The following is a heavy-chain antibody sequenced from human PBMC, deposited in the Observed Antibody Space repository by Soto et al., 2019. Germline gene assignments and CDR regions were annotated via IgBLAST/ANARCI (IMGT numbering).Heavy chain of an antibody. CDR1: GFTFDDYA. Sequence: GGSLRLSCAASGFTFDDYAMHWVRQAPGKGLEWVSLISWDGGSTYYADSVKGRFTISRDNSKNSLYLQMNSLRAEDTALYYCAKDTVRGLLWFGEYGMDVWGQGTTVTVSS. CDR3: AKDTVRGLLWFGEYGMDV. J-gene: IGHJ6*02. CDR2: ISWDGGST. D-gene: IGHD3-10*01. V-gene: IGHV3-43D*04.